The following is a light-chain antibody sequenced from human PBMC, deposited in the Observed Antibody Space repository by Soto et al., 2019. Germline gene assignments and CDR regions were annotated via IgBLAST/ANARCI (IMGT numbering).Light chain of an antibody. CDR1: QSINY. V-gene: IGKV1-39*01. CDR2: ATY. Sequence: DIQMTQSPSSLSASVGDRVTITCRASQSINYLKWYQQESGKAPKLLIYATYNLQSGVPSRFSGSGSGTDFTLTISDLQREDFATYYCQQSDRTPLTFGGGTKVEI. CDR3: QQSDRTPLT. J-gene: IGKJ4*01.